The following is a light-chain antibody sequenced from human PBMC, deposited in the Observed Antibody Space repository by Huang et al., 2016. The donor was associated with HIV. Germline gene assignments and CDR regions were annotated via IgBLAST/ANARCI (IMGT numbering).Light chain of an antibody. V-gene: IGKV1-17*03. J-gene: IGKJ1*01. CDR1: QVISNY. CDR3: LQHNTFPWT. CDR2: AAS. Sequence: DIQMTQSPSVMSASVGDRVTITCRASQVISNYLAWFQQKPGKGPKRLIYAASNLQSGVPSRFSGSGSGTEFTLTISSLQPEDFATYYCLQHNTFPWTFGQGTKVEIK.